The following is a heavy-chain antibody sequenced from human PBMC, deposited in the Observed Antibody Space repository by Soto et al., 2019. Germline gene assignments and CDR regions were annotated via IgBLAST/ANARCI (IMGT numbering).Heavy chain of an antibody. CDR1: GGTFSSYA. V-gene: IGHV1-69*01. CDR2: IIPIFGTA. Sequence: SVKVSCKASGGTFSSYAVSWVRHAPGQGLEWMGGIIPIFGTANYAQKFQGRVTITADESTSTAYMELSSLRSEDTAVYYCAGGPGYGSGHKWYFDYWGQGTLVTLSS. D-gene: IGHD2-15*01. CDR3: AGGPGYGSGHKWYFDY. J-gene: IGHJ4*02.